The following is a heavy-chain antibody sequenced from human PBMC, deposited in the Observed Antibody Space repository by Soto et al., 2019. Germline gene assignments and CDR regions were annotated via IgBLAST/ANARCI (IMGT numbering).Heavy chain of an antibody. CDR3: GKVADSGYYTVER. J-gene: IGHJ4*02. CDR2: ISGNGGST. D-gene: IGHD3-22*01. V-gene: IGHV3-23*01. Sequence: GGSLRLSCAASGFTFSNYAMSWVRQAPGKGLEWVSTISGNGGSTYYADSVKGRFTISRDNSKNMLFLQMDNLRVDDSAVYYCGKVADSGYYTVERWGQGTLVTSPQ. CDR1: GFTFSNYA.